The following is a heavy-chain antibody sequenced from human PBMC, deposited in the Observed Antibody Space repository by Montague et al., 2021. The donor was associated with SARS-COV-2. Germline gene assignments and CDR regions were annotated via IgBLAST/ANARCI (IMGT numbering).Heavy chain of an antibody. J-gene: IGHJ4*02. CDR2: VSRSGSN. V-gene: IGHV4-4*07. D-gene: IGHD4-23*01. CDR3: ARDVVTHLGTFDY. Sequence: SETLSLTCTVSGDSITYFNWSWIRQPDGKGLEWIGRVSRSGSNNYNHYLRSRVSMSVDTSKSQFSLKLSSVTAADTAVYYCARDVVTHLGTFDYWGRGTLVTVSS. CDR1: GDSITYFN.